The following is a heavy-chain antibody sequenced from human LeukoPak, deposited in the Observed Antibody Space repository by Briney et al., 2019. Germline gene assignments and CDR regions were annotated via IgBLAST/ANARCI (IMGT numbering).Heavy chain of an antibody. CDR1: GNYW. CDR2: IKTKSEGGTI. V-gene: IGHV3-15*07. CDR3: STDQGGDILTGC. J-gene: IGHJ4*02. D-gene: IGHD3-9*01. Sequence: PGGSLRLSCAASGNYWMHWVRQAPGKGLEWVGRIKTKSEGGTIDYAAPVRGRFTISRDDSENTLYLQMNSLKTEDTALYYCSTDQGGDILTGCWGQGTLVTVSS.